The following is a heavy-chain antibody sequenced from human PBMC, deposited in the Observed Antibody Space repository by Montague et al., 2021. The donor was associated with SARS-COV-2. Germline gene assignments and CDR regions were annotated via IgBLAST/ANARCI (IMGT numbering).Heavy chain of an antibody. CDR1: GDSVSTHSGT. CDR2: TYYRSEWYS. D-gene: IGHD2-15*01. CDR3: AGAERGSCGDGKCYQYCFDY. Sequence: CAISGDSVSTHSGTWNWVRLSPSKGLEWLGRTYYRSEWYSDYSVSVISRICINPDTSKNQFSLQLNSVTPEDTAVYYCAGAERGSCGDGKCYQYCFDYWGQGTLVTVSS. V-gene: IGHV6-1*01. J-gene: IGHJ4*01.